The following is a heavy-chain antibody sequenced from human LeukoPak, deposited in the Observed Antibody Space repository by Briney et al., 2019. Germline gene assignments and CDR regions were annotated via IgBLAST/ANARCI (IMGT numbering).Heavy chain of an antibody. CDR1: GFTFSSYG. D-gene: IGHD3-9*01. V-gene: IGHV3-33*01. CDR2: IWYDGSNK. CDR3: ARGRLFNYYYGMDV. J-gene: IGHJ6*02. Sequence: GGSLRLSCAASGFTFSSYGMHWVRQAPGKGLEWVAVIWYDGSNKYYADSVKGRFTISRDNSKNTLYLQMNSLRAEDTAVYYCARGRLFNYYYGMDVWGQGTTVTVSS.